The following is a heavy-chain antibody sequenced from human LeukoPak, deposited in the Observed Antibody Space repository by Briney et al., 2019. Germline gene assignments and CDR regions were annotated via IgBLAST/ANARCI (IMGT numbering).Heavy chain of an antibody. Sequence: AGGSLRLSCAASGFTFSNYWMHWVRQVPGKGLVWVSRIASDGSVTNYADSVKGRFTISRDNAKNTLYLQMNSLRVEDTAVYYCARDRSSFNGMDVWGQGTTVTVSS. J-gene: IGHJ6*02. V-gene: IGHV3-74*01. CDR2: IASDGSVT. CDR1: GFTFSNYW. CDR3: ARDRSSFNGMDV.